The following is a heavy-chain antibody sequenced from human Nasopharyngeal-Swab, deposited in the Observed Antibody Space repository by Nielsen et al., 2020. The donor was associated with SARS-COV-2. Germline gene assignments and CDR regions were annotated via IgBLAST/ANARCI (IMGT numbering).Heavy chain of an antibody. CDR2: IGTGGGRA. D-gene: IGHD2-15*01. CDR3: ARNDNGLVIWYYYYMDV. V-gene: IGHV3-23*03. J-gene: IGHJ6*03. Sequence: GGSLRLSCTASGFNFRHYAMSWVRLAQGKGLEWVSGIGTGGGRADYADSVKGRFTISRDNSKNTLYLQLNSLRVEDTAVYYCARNDNGLVIWYYYYMDVWGKGTTVTVTS. CDR1: GFNFRHYA.